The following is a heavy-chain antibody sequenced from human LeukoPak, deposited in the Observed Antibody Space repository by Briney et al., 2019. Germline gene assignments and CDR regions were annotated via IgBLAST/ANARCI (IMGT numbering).Heavy chain of an antibody. Sequence: GGSLRLSCAASGFTFSSYAMHWVRQAPGKGLEWVAVISYDGSNKYYADSVKGRFTISRDNSKNTLYLQMNSLRAEDTAVYYCARDPGSYYGSGSLFEKFDPWGQGTLAIVSS. J-gene: IGHJ5*02. D-gene: IGHD3-10*01. CDR2: ISYDGSNK. CDR3: ARDPGSYYGSGSLFEKFDP. CDR1: GFTFSSYA. V-gene: IGHV3-30-3*01.